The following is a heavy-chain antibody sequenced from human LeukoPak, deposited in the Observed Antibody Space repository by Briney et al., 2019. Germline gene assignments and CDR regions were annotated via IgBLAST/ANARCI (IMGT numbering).Heavy chain of an antibody. CDR3: AKDRGQQLAAEYFQH. J-gene: IGHJ1*01. Sequence: GGSLRLSCAASGFTFSSYGMHWVRQAPGKGLEWVAFIRYDGSNKYYADSVKGRFTISRDNSKNTLYLQMNSLGAEDTAVYYCAKDRGQQLAAEYFQHWGQGTLVTVSS. D-gene: IGHD6-13*01. CDR1: GFTFSSYG. V-gene: IGHV3-30*02. CDR2: IRYDGSNK.